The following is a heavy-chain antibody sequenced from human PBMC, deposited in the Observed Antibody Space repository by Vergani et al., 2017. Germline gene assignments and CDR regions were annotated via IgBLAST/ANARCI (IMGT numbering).Heavy chain of an antibody. Sequence: QVQLVQSGAEVKKPGASVKVSCKASGGTFSSYAISWVRQAPGQGLEWMGRIIPILGIANYAHKFQGRVTITADKSTSTAYMELSSLRSEDTAGYYCASSEIGYCTNGVCYTFDYWGQGTLVTVSS. CDR2: IIPILGIA. V-gene: IGHV1-69*04. J-gene: IGHJ4*02. D-gene: IGHD2-8*01. CDR3: ASSEIGYCTNGVCYTFDY. CDR1: GGTFSSYA.